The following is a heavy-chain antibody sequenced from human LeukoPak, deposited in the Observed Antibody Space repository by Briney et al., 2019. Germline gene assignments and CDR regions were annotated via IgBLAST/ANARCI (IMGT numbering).Heavy chain of an antibody. D-gene: IGHD3-3*01. CDR2: TTSKTHDATP. CDR1: GFTFSSYW. CDR3: TRSKSYDFILDY. J-gene: IGHJ4*02. Sequence: GGSLRLSCAASGFTFSSYWMSWVRQAPGKGLEWVGFTTSKTHDATPQYATSVRGRFTISRDDSKSIAYLQMSSLNTEDTAVYYCTRSKSYDFILDYWGQGTLVTVSS. V-gene: IGHV3-49*04.